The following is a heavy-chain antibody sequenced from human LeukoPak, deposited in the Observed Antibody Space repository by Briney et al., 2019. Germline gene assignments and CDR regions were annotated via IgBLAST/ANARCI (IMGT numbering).Heavy chain of an antibody. V-gene: IGHV1-69*13. CDR3: ARARGSYSPAPYYFDY. J-gene: IGHJ4*02. D-gene: IGHD1-26*01. CDR1: GGTFSSYA. Sequence: GASVKVSCKASGGTFSSYAISWVRQAPGQGLEWMGGIIPIFGTANYAQKFQGRVTITADESTSTAYMELSSLRSEDTAVYYCARARGSYSPAPYYFDYWGQGTLVTVSS. CDR2: IIPIFGTA.